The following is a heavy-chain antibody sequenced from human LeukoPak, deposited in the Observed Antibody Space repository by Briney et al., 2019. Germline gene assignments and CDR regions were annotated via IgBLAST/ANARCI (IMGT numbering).Heavy chain of an antibody. J-gene: IGHJ4*02. CDR3: ARGRAELGFDY. CDR1: GGSFSGYY. CDR2: INHSGST. D-gene: IGHD1-14*01. Sequence: SETLSLTCAVYGGSFSGYYWSWIRQPPGKGLEWIGEINHSGSTNYNPSLKSRVTISVDTSKNLFSLKLSSVTAADTAVYYCARGRAELGFDYWGQGTLVTVSS. V-gene: IGHV4-34*01.